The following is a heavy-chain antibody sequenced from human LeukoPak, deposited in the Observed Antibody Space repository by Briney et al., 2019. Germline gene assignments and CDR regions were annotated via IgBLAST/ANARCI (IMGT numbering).Heavy chain of an antibody. Sequence: SETLSLTCTVSGGSINNYYWSWIRQPPRKGLEWIGFIYYSGSTNYNPSLKSRVIISVDTSKNEFSLKLSSVTAADTAVYYCARGGQQLVGWFDPWGQGTLVTVSS. CDR2: IYYSGST. CDR3: ARGGQQLVGWFDP. CDR1: GGSINNYY. J-gene: IGHJ5*02. D-gene: IGHD6-13*01. V-gene: IGHV4-59*01.